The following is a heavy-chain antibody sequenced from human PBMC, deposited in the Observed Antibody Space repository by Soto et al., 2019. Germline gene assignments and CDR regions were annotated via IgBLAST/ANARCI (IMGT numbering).Heavy chain of an antibody. CDR3: ARDFSGPMDY. CDR2: IYPSGGST. V-gene: IGHV1-46*01. J-gene: IGHJ4*02. D-gene: IGHD3-10*01. Sequence: GAAVQVSCQASGFTFTHCDMHLVRQAPGQGLEWMGIIYPSGGSTRNAQKFQGRVTMTRDTSTSTVYMELSSLRSEDTAVYYCARDFSGPMDYWGRGTLVT. CDR1: GFTFTHCD.